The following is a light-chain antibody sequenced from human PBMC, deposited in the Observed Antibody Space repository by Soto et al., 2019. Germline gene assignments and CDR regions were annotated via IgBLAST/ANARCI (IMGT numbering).Light chain of an antibody. CDR1: QSISSY. Sequence: DIQMTQSPSSLSASVVDRVTITCRASQSISSYLNWYQQKPGKAPKLLIYAASSLQSGVPSRFSGSGFGTDFTLTISSLQPEDFATYYCQQANSFPPTFGGGTKVDIK. CDR3: QQANSFPPT. V-gene: IGKV1-39*01. CDR2: AAS. J-gene: IGKJ4*01.